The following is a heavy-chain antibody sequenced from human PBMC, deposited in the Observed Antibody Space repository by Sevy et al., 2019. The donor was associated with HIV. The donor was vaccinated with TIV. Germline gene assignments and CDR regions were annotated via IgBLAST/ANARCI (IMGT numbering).Heavy chain of an antibody. CDR1: GGSFSGYY. V-gene: IGHV4-34*01. CDR2: INHSGST. D-gene: IGHD3-3*01. CDR3: ARGLSTDVLRFLEWLSETNWFDP. Sequence: SETLSLTCAVYGGSFSGYYWSWIRQPPGKGLEWIGEINHSGSTNYNPSLKSRVTISVETSKNQFSLKLSSVTAADTAVYYCARGLSTDVLRFLEWLSETNWFDPWGQGTLVTVSS. J-gene: IGHJ5*02.